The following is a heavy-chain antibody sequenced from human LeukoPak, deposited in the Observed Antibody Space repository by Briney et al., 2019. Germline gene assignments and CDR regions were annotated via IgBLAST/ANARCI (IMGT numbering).Heavy chain of an antibody. CDR2: ITRSSSYI. D-gene: IGHD3-22*01. CDR1: GFTFSSYT. CDR3: ARVGYDSSGYYSLGNY. V-gene: IGHV3-21*01. Sequence: GGSLRLSCAASGFTFSSYTMNWVRQAPGKGLEWVSSITRSSSYIYYADSVKGRFTVSRDNAKNSLYLQMNSLRAEDTAVYYCARVGYDSSGYYSLGNYWGQGTLVSVSS. J-gene: IGHJ4*02.